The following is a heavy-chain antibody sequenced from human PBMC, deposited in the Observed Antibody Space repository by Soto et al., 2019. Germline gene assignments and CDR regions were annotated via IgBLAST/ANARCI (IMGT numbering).Heavy chain of an antibody. CDR2: ISGSGGST. D-gene: IGHD1-26*01. CDR3: AKVGAGYDAFDI. V-gene: IGHV3-23*01. Sequence: GGSLRLSCAASGLTFSSYAMSWVRQAPGKGLEWVSAISGSGGSTYYADSVKGRFTISRDNSKNTLYLQMNSLRAEDTAVYYCAKVGAGYDAFDIWGQGTMVTVSS. CDR1: GLTFSSYA. J-gene: IGHJ3*02.